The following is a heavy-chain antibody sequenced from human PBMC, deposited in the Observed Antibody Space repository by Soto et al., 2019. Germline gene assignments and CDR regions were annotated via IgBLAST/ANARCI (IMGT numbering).Heavy chain of an antibody. J-gene: IGHJ5*02. D-gene: IGHD6-13*01. CDR1: GFTFSTHA. CDR3: ARCQTGITTAGGGRIDR. CDR2: VSFDGSNK. Sequence: QVQLVESGGGVVQPGRSLRLSCAASGFTFSTHAMHWVRQAPGKGLECVAIVSFDGSNKYYADSVKGRFTISRDNSKNTLYLQMSGLTPEDTAFYYCARCQTGITTAGGGRIDRWGQGTLVTVSS. V-gene: IGHV3-30-3*01.